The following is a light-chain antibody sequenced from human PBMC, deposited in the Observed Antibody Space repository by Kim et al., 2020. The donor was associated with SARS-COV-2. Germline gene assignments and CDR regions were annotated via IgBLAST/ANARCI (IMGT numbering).Light chain of an antibody. V-gene: IGLV2-14*03. CDR3: SSYTSSSTLE. CDR1: SSDVGGYNY. J-gene: IGLJ2*01. CDR2: DVS. Sequence: QSVLTQPASVSGSPGQSITISCTGTSSDVGGYNYVSWYQQHPGKAPKLMIYDVSNRPSGVSNRFSGSKSGNTASLTISGLQAEDEADYYCSSYTSSSTLEFGGGTHLTVL.